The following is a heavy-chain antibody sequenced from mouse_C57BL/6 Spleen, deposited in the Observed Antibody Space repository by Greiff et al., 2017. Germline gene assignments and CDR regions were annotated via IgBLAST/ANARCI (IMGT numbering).Heavy chain of an antibody. J-gene: IGHJ2*01. CDR1: GFSLSTFGMG. CDR2: IWWDDDK. V-gene: IGHV8-8*01. Sequence: QVTLKECGPGILQPSQTLSLTCSFSGFSLSTFGMGVGWIRQPSGKGLEWLAHIWWDDDKYYNPALKSRPSISKDTSKNQVFLKIANVDTADTAAYECARIYSNYGDYWGQGTTLTVSS. CDR3: ARIYSNYGDY. D-gene: IGHD2-5*01.